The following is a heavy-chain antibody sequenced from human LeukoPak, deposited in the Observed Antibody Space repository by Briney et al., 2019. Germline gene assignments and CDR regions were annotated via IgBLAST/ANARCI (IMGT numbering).Heavy chain of an antibody. D-gene: IGHD6-19*01. Sequence: ASVKVSCKASGGTFSSYALSWVRQAPGQGLEWMGGIIPIFGTANYAQKFQGRVTITADESTSTAYMELSSLRSEDTAVYYCARVTTAVADYWGQGTLVTVSS. CDR2: IIPIFGTA. CDR3: ARVTTAVADY. CDR1: GGTFSSYA. J-gene: IGHJ4*02. V-gene: IGHV1-69*13.